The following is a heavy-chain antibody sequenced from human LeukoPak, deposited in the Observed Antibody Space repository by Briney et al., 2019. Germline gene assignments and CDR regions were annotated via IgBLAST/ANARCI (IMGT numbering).Heavy chain of an antibody. CDR3: ARGPGGGGYYFDY. CDR1: GGSISSSSYY. V-gene: IGHV4-39*01. Sequence: SETLSLTCTVSGGSISSSSYYWGWIRQPPGKGLEWIGSIYYSGSTYYNPSLKSRVTISVDTSKNQFSLKLSSVTAADTAVYYCARGPGGGGYYFDYWGQGTLVTVSS. D-gene: IGHD3-10*01. CDR2: IYYSGST. J-gene: IGHJ4*02.